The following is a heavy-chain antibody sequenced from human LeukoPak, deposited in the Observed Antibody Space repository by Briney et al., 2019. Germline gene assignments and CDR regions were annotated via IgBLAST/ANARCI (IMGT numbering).Heavy chain of an antibody. Sequence: SETLSLTCTVSGGSISNYYWSWIRQPPGKGLEWIGYIYYSGSTYYNPSLKSRVTISVDTSKNQFSLKLSSVTAADTAVYYCARGDSSGYYYSTDAFDIWGQGTMVTVSS. CDR2: IYYSGST. CDR1: GGSISNYY. CDR3: ARGDSSGYYYSTDAFDI. V-gene: IGHV4-59*06. J-gene: IGHJ3*02. D-gene: IGHD3-22*01.